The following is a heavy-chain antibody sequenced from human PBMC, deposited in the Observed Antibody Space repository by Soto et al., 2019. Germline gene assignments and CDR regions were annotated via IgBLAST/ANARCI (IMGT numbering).Heavy chain of an antibody. Sequence: SETLSLTCSVSGGSISSGTSYWSWIRQRPGEGLEWIGYIFYSGSFYYTPSLRGRVLILADTSKNQFTLTLSSVTAAAPAVYFCARAPQTRSIFGVAQPYFFDYWGKGTLVTVSS. V-gene: IGHV4-31*03. J-gene: IGHJ4*02. CDR3: ARAPQTRSIFGVAQPYFFDY. CDR1: GGSISSGTSY. D-gene: IGHD3-3*01. CDR2: IFYSGSF.